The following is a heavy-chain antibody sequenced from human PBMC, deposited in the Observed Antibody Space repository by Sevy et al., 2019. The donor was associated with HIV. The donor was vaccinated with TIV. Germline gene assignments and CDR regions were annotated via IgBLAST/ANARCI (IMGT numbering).Heavy chain of an antibody. Sequence: GESLKISCAASGFTFSSYSMNWVRQAPGKGLEWVSYISSSSSTIYYADSVKGRFTISRDNVKNSLYLQMNSLRDEDTAVYYCASQDYYGSGSYYTWGQGTLVTVSS. CDR1: GFTFSSYS. CDR2: ISSSSSTI. D-gene: IGHD3-10*01. V-gene: IGHV3-48*02. CDR3: ASQDYYGSGSYYT. J-gene: IGHJ5*02.